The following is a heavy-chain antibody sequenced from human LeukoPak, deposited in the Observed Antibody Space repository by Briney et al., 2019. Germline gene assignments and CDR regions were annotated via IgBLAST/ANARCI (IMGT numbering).Heavy chain of an antibody. D-gene: IGHD3-16*02. Sequence: SETLSLTCAVSGGSISSGGYSWSWIRQPPGKGLEWIGYIYHSGSTYYNPSLKSRVTISVDRSKNQFSLRLSSVTAADTAVYYCARGPNVWGSYRPFDYWGQGTPVTVSS. V-gene: IGHV4-30-2*01. CDR2: IYHSGST. CDR3: ARGPNVWGSYRPFDY. J-gene: IGHJ4*02. CDR1: GGSISSGGYS.